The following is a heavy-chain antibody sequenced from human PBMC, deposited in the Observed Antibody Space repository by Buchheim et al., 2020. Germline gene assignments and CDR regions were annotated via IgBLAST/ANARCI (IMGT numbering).Heavy chain of an antibody. D-gene: IGHD6-19*01. CDR1: GFTFSTYT. Sequence: EVQLVESGGGLVQPGGSLRVSCAASGFTFSTYTMNWVRQAPGKGLEWVSYITGSSDVIYYADSVRGRFTISRDNAKNSLYLQMNSLRAEDTAVYCCARVAYSSGAVQYYFDYWGQGTL. J-gene: IGHJ4*02. CDR2: ITGSSDVI. CDR3: ARVAYSSGAVQYYFDY. V-gene: IGHV3-48*01.